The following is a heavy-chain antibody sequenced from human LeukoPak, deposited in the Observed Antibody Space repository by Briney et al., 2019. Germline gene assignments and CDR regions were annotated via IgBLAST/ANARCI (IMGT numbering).Heavy chain of an antibody. V-gene: IGHV3-33*01. CDR2: IWYDGSNK. D-gene: IGHD2-15*01. Sequence: GGSLRLSCAASGFTFSSYGMHWVRQAPGKGLEWVAVIWYDGSNKYYADSVKGRFTISRDNSKNTLYLQMNSLRAEDTAVYYCARAFDCSGGSCYLNWFDPWGQGTLVTVSS. CDR3: ARAFDCSGGSCYLNWFDP. J-gene: IGHJ5*02. CDR1: GFTFSSYG.